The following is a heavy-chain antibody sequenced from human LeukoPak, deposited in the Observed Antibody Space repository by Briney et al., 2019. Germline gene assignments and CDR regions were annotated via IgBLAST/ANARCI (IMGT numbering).Heavy chain of an antibody. D-gene: IGHD4-17*01. CDR3: VKGLHYGEAD. CDR1: GFSISSHG. CDR2: SGSGGST. Sequence: GGSLRLSCAASGFSISSHGVSWVRQAPGKGLELVSVSGSGGSTFYANSVKGRFTVSRDNSKNTVYMQMNSLRADDAAVYYCVKGLHYGEADWGQGTRVTVSS. V-gene: IGHV3-23*01. J-gene: IGHJ4*02.